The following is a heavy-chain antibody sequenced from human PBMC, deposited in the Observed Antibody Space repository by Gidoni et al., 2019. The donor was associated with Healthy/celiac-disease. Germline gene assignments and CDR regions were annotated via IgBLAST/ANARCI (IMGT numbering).Heavy chain of an antibody. J-gene: IGHJ4*02. V-gene: IGHV3-53*01. CDR2: IFSGGST. CDR1: GFTVSSNY. Sequence: EVQLVESGGGLIQPGGSMRPSWAASGFTVSSNYMRWVRQAPGNGLEWVSVIFSGGSTYYADSVKGLFTISRDNSKNTLYLQMNSLRAEDTAVYYCARAAGARGYWGQGTLVTVSS. D-gene: IGHD1-26*01. CDR3: ARAAGARGY.